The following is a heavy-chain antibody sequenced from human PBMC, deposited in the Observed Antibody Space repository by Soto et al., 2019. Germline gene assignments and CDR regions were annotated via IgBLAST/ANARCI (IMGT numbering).Heavy chain of an antibody. Sequence: ASVKVSCKASGYTFTSYGISWVRQAPGQGLEWMGWISAYNGNTNYAQKLQGRVTMTTDTSTSTAYMELRSLRSDDTAVYYCARGVWITKIDYSNGMDVWGQGTTVTVSS. J-gene: IGHJ6*02. CDR2: ISAYNGNT. D-gene: IGHD3-16*01. V-gene: IGHV1-18*04. CDR3: ARGVWITKIDYSNGMDV. CDR1: GYTFTSYG.